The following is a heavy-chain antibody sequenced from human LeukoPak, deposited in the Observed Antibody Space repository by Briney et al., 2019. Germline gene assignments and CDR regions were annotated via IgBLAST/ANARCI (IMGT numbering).Heavy chain of an antibody. D-gene: IGHD7-27*01. CDR1: GFTFNVLW. J-gene: IGHJ4*02. Sequence: PSGGSLRLSCAASGFTFNVLWLTWVRQAPGKGLEWVANINPDGTVPSYVDSVKGRFTISRDNANNSLYLQMNSLRPEDTALYYCVKGNWGDYWGQGALVTVSS. CDR2: INPDGTVP. V-gene: IGHV3-7*01. CDR3: VKGNWGDY.